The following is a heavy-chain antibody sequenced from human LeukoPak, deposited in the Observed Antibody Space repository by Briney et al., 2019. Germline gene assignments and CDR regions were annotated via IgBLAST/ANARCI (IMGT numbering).Heavy chain of an antibody. CDR3: ARAPITSPFYFDY. Sequence: GGSLRLSCTASGFAFYKHGMSWVRQVPGKGLEWVSGINWSGGSTGYADPLRGRFTISRDNAKNSLYLQMDSLRAEDTALYYCARAPITSPFYFDYWGQGTLVTVSS. D-gene: IGHD2-2*01. CDR1: GFAFYKHG. J-gene: IGHJ4*02. V-gene: IGHV3-20*04. CDR2: INWSGGST.